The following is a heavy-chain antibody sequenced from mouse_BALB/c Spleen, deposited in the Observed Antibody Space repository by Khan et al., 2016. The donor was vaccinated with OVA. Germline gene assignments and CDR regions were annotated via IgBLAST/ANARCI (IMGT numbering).Heavy chain of an antibody. J-gene: IGHJ2*01. Sequence: QIQLVQSGPELKKPGETVKISCKASGYTFKDYVMNWVKQSPGEGLKWMGWMNTYTGEPTYADDFKGRFAFSLDTSASTAFLQFSSLKNEDTATYCCVRVHGGDWGQGTTLTVSS. CDR1: GYTFKDYV. V-gene: IGHV9-3-1*01. CDR2: MNTYTGEP. CDR3: VRVHGGD.